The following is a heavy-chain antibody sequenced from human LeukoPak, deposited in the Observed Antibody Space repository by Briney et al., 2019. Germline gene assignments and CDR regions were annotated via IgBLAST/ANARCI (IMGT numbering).Heavy chain of an antibody. CDR1: GGSLSGYY. J-gene: IGHJ2*01. D-gene: IGHD3-10*01. V-gene: IGHV4-34*01. CDR2: INHSGST. CDR3: AREGESRYFDL. Sequence: PSETLSLTCAVYGGSLSGYYWSWIRQPPGKGLEWIGEINHSGSTNYNPSLKSRVTISVDTSKNQFSLKLSSVTAADTAVYYCAREGESRYFDLWGRGTLVTVSS.